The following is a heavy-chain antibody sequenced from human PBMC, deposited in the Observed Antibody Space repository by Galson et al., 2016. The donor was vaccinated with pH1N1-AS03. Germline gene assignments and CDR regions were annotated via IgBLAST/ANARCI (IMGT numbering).Heavy chain of an antibody. Sequence: SLRLSCAASGFTFDDYAMQWVRQAPGKGLEWVSGISWNSGSIGYADSVKDRFTNSRDNARNSLYLQMKSLRPEDAAVYYCVRGNGAGSYSDFWGQGTLVTVSS. CDR2: ISWNSGSI. V-gene: IGHV3-9*01. D-gene: IGHD3-10*01. J-gene: IGHJ4*02. CDR3: VRGNGAGSYSDF. CDR1: GFTFDDYA.